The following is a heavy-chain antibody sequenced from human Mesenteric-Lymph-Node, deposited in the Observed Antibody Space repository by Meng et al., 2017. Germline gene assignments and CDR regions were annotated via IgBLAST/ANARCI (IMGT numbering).Heavy chain of an antibody. J-gene: IGHJ4*02. CDR3: ARGMGDGQLLGAGDY. Sequence: QVHLMQSGAEVKKPGASLKVSCKSSGYTFTSNGISWVRRAPGPGFEWMGWISAYSGNTNYAQKLQGRVTMTTDTSTSTGYMELRSLRSDDTAVYYCARGMGDGQLLGAGDYWGQGTLVTVSS. D-gene: IGHD5-24*01. CDR1: GYTFTSNG. CDR2: ISAYSGNT. V-gene: IGHV1-18*01.